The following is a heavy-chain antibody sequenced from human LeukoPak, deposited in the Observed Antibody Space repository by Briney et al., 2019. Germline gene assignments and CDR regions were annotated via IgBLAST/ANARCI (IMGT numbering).Heavy chain of an antibody. V-gene: IGHV3-9*01. CDR3: AKEVAAAPFAFDI. D-gene: IGHD6-13*01. CDR2: ISWNSGSI. Sequence: PGRSLRLSCAASGFTFDDYAMHWVRQAPGKGLEWVSGISWNSGSIGYADSVKGRFTISRDNAKNSLYLQMNSLRAEDTALYYCAKEVAAAPFAFDIWGQGTMVTVSS. J-gene: IGHJ3*02. CDR1: GFTFDDYA.